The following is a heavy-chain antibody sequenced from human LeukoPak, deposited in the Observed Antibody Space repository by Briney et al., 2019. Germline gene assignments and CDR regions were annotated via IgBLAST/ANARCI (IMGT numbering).Heavy chain of an antibody. Sequence: PGGSLRLSCAASGFTFSSYAMSWVRQAPGKGLEWVSAISGSGGSTYYADSVKGRFTISRDNSKNTPYLQMNSLRAEDTAVYYCAKGPGITMIVVVPSQDDAFDIWGQGTMVTVSS. D-gene: IGHD3-22*01. J-gene: IGHJ3*02. CDR2: ISGSGGST. CDR1: GFTFSSYA. V-gene: IGHV3-23*01. CDR3: AKGPGITMIVVVPSQDDAFDI.